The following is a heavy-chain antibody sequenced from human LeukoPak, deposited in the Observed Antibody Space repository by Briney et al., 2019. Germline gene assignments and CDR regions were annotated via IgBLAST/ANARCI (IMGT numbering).Heavy chain of an antibody. CDR2: IYPGDSDT. V-gene: IGHV5-51*01. CDR1: GYGFTSYW. Sequence: PGESLKISCKGSGYGFTSYWIGWVRQMPGKGLEWMGIIYPGDSDTRYNPSFQGQVTISADKSISTAYLQWSSLKASDTAMYYRARHDLEHCGGDCFQDYWGQGTLVTVSS. D-gene: IGHD2-21*02. CDR3: ARHDLEHCGGDCFQDY. J-gene: IGHJ4*02.